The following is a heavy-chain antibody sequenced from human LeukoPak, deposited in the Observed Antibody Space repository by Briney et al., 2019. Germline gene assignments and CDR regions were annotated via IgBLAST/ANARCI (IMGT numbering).Heavy chain of an antibody. J-gene: IGHJ3*02. D-gene: IGHD4-17*01. Sequence: SETLSLTCTVSGGSISSYYWSWIRQPPGKGLEWIGYIYYSGSTYYNPSLKSRVTISVDTSKNQFSLKLSSVTAADTAVYYCARPGGDGDAAFDIWGQGTMVTVSS. V-gene: IGHV4-59*04. CDR3: ARPGGDGDAAFDI. CDR2: IYYSGST. CDR1: GGSISSYY.